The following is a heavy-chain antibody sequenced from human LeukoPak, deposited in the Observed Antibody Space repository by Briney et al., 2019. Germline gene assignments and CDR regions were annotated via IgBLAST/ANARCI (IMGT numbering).Heavy chain of an antibody. J-gene: IGHJ3*02. Sequence: GGSLRLSCAASGFTFSSYSMDWVRQAPGKGLEWISYISSSGSTIYYADSVKGRFTISRDNAKNSLYLQMNSLRAEDTAVYYCATLSIAAQNHAFDIWGQGRMVTVSS. CDR2: ISSSGSTI. V-gene: IGHV3-48*04. CDR3: ATLSIAAQNHAFDI. D-gene: IGHD6-6*01. CDR1: GFTFSSYS.